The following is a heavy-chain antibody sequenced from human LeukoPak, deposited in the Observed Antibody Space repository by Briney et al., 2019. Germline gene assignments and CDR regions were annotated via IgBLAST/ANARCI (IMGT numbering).Heavy chain of an antibody. CDR3: ARGVMATGGVDY. CDR1: GYTFTSYY. J-gene: IGHJ4*02. V-gene: IGHV1-46*01. D-gene: IGHD5-24*01. Sequence: ASVKVSCKASGYTFTSYYMHWVRQAPGQGLEWMRIINPSGGSTSYAQKFQGRVTMTRDTSTSTVYMELSSLRSEDKAVYYCARGVMATGGVDYSGQGTLVTVSS. CDR2: INPSGGST.